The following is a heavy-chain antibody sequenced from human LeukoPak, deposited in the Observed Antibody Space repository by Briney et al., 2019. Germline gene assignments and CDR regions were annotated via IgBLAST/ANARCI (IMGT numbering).Heavy chain of an antibody. CDR3: ASWGGNAQSDSWSGPFDY. Sequence: GGSLRLSCAASGFTFSSSSMNWVRQAPGKGLEWVSYISSSGSTIYQADSVKGRFTISRDNAKNSLYLQMSSLRVEDTAVYYCASWGGNAQSDSWSGPFDYWGQGTLVTVSS. D-gene: IGHD3-3*01. CDR2: ISSSGSTI. V-gene: IGHV3-48*04. CDR1: GFTFSSSS. J-gene: IGHJ4*02.